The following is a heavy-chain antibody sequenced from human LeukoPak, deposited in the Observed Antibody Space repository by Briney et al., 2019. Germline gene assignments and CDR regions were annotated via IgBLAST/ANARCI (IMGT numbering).Heavy chain of an antibody. D-gene: IGHD3-16*01. CDR2: IKHDGSEK. CDR3: ARDSLTKGGDY. CDR1: GFTFSSYW. J-gene: IGHJ4*02. V-gene: IGHV3-7*01. Sequence: GGFLRLSCAASGFTFSSYWMSWVRQAPGKGLEWVANIKHDGSEKYYVDSVKGRFSISRDNAKNSLFLQMNSLRAEDTAVYYCARDSLTKGGDYWGQGTLVTVSS.